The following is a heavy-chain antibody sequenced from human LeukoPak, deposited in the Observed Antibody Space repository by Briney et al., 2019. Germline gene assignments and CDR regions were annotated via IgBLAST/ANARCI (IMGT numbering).Heavy chain of an antibody. CDR1: GYAFTNYW. Sequence: GNPLKISCKVSGYAFTNYWIVWVRQMPGKGLEWMEIIYPGDSDNSYSPSFQGQVTFSADKSITTAYLQWSSLKASDTAMYYCARRNYYDSRGYYCDYWGQGTLVTVS. CDR2: IYPGDSDN. V-gene: IGHV5-51*01. J-gene: IGHJ4*02. D-gene: IGHD3-22*01. CDR3: ARRNYYDSRGYYCDY.